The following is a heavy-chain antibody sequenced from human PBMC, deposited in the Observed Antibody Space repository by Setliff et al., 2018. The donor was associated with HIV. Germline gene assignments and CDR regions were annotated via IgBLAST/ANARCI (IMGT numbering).Heavy chain of an antibody. Sequence: PSETLSLTCTVSGGSMSPYYWSWIRQGDGIGLEWIGRIYGSGSTIYNPSLRSRVTMSVDVSKNQFSLKLNSVTAADTAVYYCARHGTWNSQRFHFDYWGQGTPVTVSS. CDR1: GGSMSPYY. J-gene: IGHJ4*02. D-gene: IGHD1-7*01. CDR3: ARHGTWNSQRFHFDY. V-gene: IGHV4-4*07. CDR2: IYGSGST.